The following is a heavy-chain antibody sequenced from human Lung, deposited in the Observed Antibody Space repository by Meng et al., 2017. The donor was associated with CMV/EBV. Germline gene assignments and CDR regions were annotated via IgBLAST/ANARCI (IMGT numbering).Heavy chain of an antibody. D-gene: IGHD1-1*01. Sequence: SETLSLXCTVSGGSISSSSYYWGWIRQPPGKGLEWIGSIYYSGSTYYNPSLKSRVTISVDTSKNQFSLKLSSVTAADTAVYYCASPREGVRAFDIWGQGTMVTVSS. CDR2: IYYSGST. CDR1: GGSISSSSYY. CDR3: ASPREGVRAFDI. J-gene: IGHJ3*02. V-gene: IGHV4-39*01.